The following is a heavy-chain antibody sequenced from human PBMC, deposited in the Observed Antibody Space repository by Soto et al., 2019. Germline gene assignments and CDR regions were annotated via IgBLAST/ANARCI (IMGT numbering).Heavy chain of an antibody. CDR2: ISFDGANK. J-gene: IGHJ4*02. CDR3: ARDEYESSGRNSGFEY. Sequence: QVQLVESGGGVVQPGMSLRLSCAVSGFTFRNYAMHWVRQAPGTGMEWMAVISFDGANKFYADSVKGRFTISRDDSKNTMYLEMNSVRADDTAVYYCARDEYESSGRNSGFEYWGQGTLVTVSS. V-gene: IGHV3-30-3*01. CDR1: GFTFRNYA. D-gene: IGHD3-22*01.